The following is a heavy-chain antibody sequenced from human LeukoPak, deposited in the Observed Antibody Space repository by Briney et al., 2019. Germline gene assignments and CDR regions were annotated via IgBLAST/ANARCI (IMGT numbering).Heavy chain of an antibody. D-gene: IGHD3-3*01. J-gene: IGHJ4*02. Sequence: GGSLRLSCAASGFTFSSYAMHWVRQAPGKGLEWVAVISYDGSNKYYADSVKGRFTISRDNSKNTLYLQMNSLRAEDTAVYYCATPGDYDFWSGYPYWGQGTLVTVSS. CDR3: ATPGDYDFWSGYPY. CDR2: ISYDGSNK. V-gene: IGHV3-30-3*01. CDR1: GFTFSSYA.